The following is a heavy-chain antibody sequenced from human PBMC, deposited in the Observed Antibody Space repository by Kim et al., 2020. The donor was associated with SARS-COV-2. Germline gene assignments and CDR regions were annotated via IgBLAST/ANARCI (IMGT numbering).Heavy chain of an antibody. CDR2: IHHSGNT. CDR1: DGSFSDYF. J-gene: IGHJ4*02. CDR3: ARTYYGFDY. D-gene: IGHD3-22*01. V-gene: IGHV4-34*01. Sequence: SETLSLTCAVYDGSFSDYFWSWIRQPPGEGLEWIAEIHHSGNTNYNPSLKSRVTISVDTCKKQISLKVFSVTAADTAVYYCARTYYGFDYWGQGTLVTVSS.